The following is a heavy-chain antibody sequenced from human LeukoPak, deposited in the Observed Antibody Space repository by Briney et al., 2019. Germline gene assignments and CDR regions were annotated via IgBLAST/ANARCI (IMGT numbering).Heavy chain of an antibody. V-gene: IGHV4-59*01. CDR3: ARGLTGTQLDFFDY. Sequence: PSETLSLTCNVSGGSMSSYYWSWIRQPPGKGLEWIGYIYNSGSTNYNSALKGRVTISVDTSKSQFSLKLTSVTAADTAVYYCARGLTGTQLDFFDYWGQGTLFTVSS. J-gene: IGHJ4*02. CDR1: GGSMSSYY. D-gene: IGHD1-20*01. CDR2: IYNSGST.